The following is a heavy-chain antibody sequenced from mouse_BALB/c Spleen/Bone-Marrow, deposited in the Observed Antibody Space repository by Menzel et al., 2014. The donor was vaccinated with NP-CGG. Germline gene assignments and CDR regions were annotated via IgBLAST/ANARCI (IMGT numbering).Heavy chain of an antibody. V-gene: IGHV5-6-3*01. D-gene: IGHD4-1*01. CDR2: INSNGDST. Sequence: EVKLQESGGGLVQPGGSLKLSCAASGFTFSSYGMSWVRQTPDKWLELVATINSNGDSTYYPDSVKGRFTISRDNAKNTLYLRMSSLKSEDTAMYYCARGLGFFDYWDQGTTLTVSS. J-gene: IGHJ2*01. CDR3: ARGLGFFDY. CDR1: GFTFSSYG.